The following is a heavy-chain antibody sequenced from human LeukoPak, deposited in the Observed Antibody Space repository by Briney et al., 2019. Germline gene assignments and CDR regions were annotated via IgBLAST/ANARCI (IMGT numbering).Heavy chain of an antibody. CDR1: GFTFSNYG. D-gene: IGHD2-8*01. V-gene: IGHV3-7*01. J-gene: IGHJ4*02. CDR3: ARDPGYCTNGVCSSFDY. CDR2: IKQDGSEK. Sequence: PGGSLRLSCAASGFTFSNYGMHWVRQAPGKGLEWVANIKQDGSEKYYVDSVKGRFTISRDNAKNSLYLQMNSLRAEDTAVYYCARDPGYCTNGVCSSFDYWGQGTLVTVSS.